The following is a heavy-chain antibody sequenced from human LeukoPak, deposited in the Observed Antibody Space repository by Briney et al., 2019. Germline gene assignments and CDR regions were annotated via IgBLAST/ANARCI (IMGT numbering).Heavy chain of an antibody. V-gene: IGHV5-51*01. CDR3: VRHGLGSSWFGFDY. J-gene: IGHJ4*02. CDR1: GYSFTTYW. Sequence: GESLKISCQGSGYSFTTYWIGWVRQMPGKGLEWMGIIYPGDSDPRYSPSFQGQVTISADKSISTAYLQWSSLKASDSAMYYCVRHGLGSSWFGFDYWGQGTLVTVSS. D-gene: IGHD6-13*01. CDR2: IYPGDSDP.